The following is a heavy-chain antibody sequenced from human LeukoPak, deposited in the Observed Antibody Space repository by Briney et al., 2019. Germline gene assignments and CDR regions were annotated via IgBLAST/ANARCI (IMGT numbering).Heavy chain of an antibody. CDR3: ARDGRYCSTTSCQGWFDP. D-gene: IGHD2-2*01. CDR2: ICHSGST. J-gene: IGHJ5*02. CDR1: GGSISSGGYS. V-gene: IGHV4-31*03. Sequence: PSETLSLTCSVSGGSISSGGYSWNWIRQHPGKGLEWIGYICHSGSTNYNPSLKSRVTISVDTSKNQFSLKLNSVTAADTAVYYCARDGRYCSTTSCQGWFDPWGQGTLVTVSS.